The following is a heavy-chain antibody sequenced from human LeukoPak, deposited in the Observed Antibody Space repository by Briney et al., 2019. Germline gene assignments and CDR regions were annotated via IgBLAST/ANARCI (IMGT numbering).Heavy chain of an antibody. CDR3: ARGIDYYGSGSYTHWYFDL. CDR1: GGSISSSSYY. Sequence: SETLSLTCTVSGGSISSSSYYWGWIRQPPGKGLEWIGSIYYSGSTYYNPSLKSRVTISVDTSKNQFSLKLSSVTAADTAVYYCARGIDYYGSGSYTHWYFDLWGRGTLVTVSS. CDR2: IYYSGST. V-gene: IGHV4-39*01. D-gene: IGHD3-10*01. J-gene: IGHJ2*01.